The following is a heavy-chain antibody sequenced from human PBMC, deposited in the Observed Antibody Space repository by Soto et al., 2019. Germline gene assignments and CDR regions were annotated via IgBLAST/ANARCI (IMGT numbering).Heavy chain of an antibody. J-gene: IGHJ3*02. CDR2: INPNSGGT. V-gene: IGHV1-2*02. D-gene: IGHD3-3*01. CDR3: ARTDLYYDFWSGLLGGAFDI. Sequence: ASVKVSCKASGYTFTGYYMHWVRQAPGQGLEGMGWINPNSGGTNYAQKFQGRVTMTRDTSISTAYMELSRLRSDDTAVYYCARTDLYYDFWSGLLGGAFDIWGQGTMVTVSS. CDR1: GYTFTGYY.